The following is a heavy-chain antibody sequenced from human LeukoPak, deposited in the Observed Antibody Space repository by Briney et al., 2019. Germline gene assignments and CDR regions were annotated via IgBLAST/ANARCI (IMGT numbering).Heavy chain of an antibody. Sequence: SETLSLTCTVSGGSIRTYYWSWVRQSPGKGLEWIGYIYVTGNRYNPYLQSRLTISVDTSRNQFFLKMSSVAGAEKAVYYCGRGIGGGIEDMDVWGKGNTVTVSS. CDR3: GRGIGGGIEDMDV. CDR1: GGSIRTYY. CDR2: IYVTGN. V-gene: IGHV4-4*09. J-gene: IGHJ6*03. D-gene: IGHD3-16*02.